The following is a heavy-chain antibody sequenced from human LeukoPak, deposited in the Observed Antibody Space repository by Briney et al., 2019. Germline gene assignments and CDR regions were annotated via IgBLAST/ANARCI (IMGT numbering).Heavy chain of an antibody. Sequence: GASVKVSCKASGYTFTGYYIHWVRQAPGQGLEWMGWINPNSGGTKYAQKFQGRVTMTRDTSISTAYMKLSRLRSDDTAVYYCARGDIYFDFWGQGTLVTVSS. D-gene: IGHD2-15*01. J-gene: IGHJ4*02. CDR2: INPNSGGT. CDR1: GYTFTGYY. CDR3: ARGDIYFDF. V-gene: IGHV1-2*02.